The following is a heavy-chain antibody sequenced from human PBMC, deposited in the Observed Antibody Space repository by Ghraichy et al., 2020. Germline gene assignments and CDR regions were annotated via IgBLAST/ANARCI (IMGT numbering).Heavy chain of an antibody. CDR2: ISGSGGST. J-gene: IGHJ3*02. CDR3: AKVSLWFGELGHHGAFDI. D-gene: IGHD3-10*01. V-gene: IGHV3-23*01. CDR1: GFTFSSYA. Sequence: GGSLRLSCAASGFTFSSYAMSWVRQAPGKGLEWVSAISGSGGSTYYADSVKGRFTISRDNSKNTLYLQMNSLRAEDTAVYYCAKVSLWFGELGHHGAFDIWGQGTMVTVSS.